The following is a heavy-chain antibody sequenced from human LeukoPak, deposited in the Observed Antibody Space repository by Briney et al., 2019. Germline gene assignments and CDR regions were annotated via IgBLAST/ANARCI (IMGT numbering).Heavy chain of an antibody. CDR1: GFTFSNYG. CDR3: ARGTGYGVFDY. CDR2: ISGSGGSK. Sequence: GGSLRLSCAASGFTFSNYGMSWVRQAPGKGLEWVSGISGSGGSKYYADSVRGRFTSSRDNAKNTLYLQMNSLRAEDTAVYYCARGTGYGVFDYWGQGTRVTVSS. D-gene: IGHD4-17*01. V-gene: IGHV3-23*01. J-gene: IGHJ4*02.